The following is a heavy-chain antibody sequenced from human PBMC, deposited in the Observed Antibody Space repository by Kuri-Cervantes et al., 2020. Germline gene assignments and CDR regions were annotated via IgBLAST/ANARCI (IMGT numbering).Heavy chain of an antibody. D-gene: IGHD5-24*01. CDR1: GYTFTSYH. J-gene: IGHJ4*02. CDR3: ARSRDGYYWFLDY. CDR2: INPNSGGT. V-gene: IGHV1-2*02. Sequence: GSVQVSCKASGYTFTSYHTHRVRQAPGQGLEGLGCINPNSGGTKYAQKFQGRVTMTRDTSISTAYMELSRLRSNDSAVYYCARSRDGYYWFLDYWGQGTRVTVSS.